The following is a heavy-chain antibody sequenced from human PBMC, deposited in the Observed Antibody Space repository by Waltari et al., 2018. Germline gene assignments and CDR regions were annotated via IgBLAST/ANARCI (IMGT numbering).Heavy chain of an antibody. CDR3: ARSPRWRGGGYYAPYDY. V-gene: IGHV4-34*01. J-gene: IGHJ4*02. D-gene: IGHD3-3*01. CDR2: INNSGST. CDR1: GGSFSGYY. Sequence: QVQLQQWGAGLLKPSETLSLTCAVYGGSFSGYYWSWIRQPPGKGLEWIGEINNSGSTNYNAALKSRVTISGDTCKNQFSLKLSSVTAADTAVYYCARSPRWRGGGYYAPYDYWGQGTLVTVSS.